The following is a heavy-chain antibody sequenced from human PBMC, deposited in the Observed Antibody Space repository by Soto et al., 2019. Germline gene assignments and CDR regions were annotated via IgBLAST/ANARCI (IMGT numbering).Heavy chain of an antibody. D-gene: IGHD3-9*01. CDR1: GYTFTSYG. V-gene: IGHV1-18*04. CDR3: ARDLPRYFDWLLPNWFDP. J-gene: IGHJ5*02. CDR2: ISAYNGNT. Sequence: ASVKVSCKASGYTFTSYGISWVRQAPGQGLEWMGWISAYNGNTNYAQKLQGRVTMTTDTSTSTAYMELRSLRSDDTAVYYCARDLPRYFDWLLPNWFDPWGQGTLVTVSS.